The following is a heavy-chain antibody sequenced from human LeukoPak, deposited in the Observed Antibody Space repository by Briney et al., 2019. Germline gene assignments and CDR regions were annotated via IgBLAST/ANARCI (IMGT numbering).Heavy chain of an antibody. J-gene: IGHJ6*03. CDR1: GGSISSGGYY. V-gene: IGHV4-30-2*01. D-gene: IGHD6-13*01. Sequence: SETLSLTCTVSGGSISSGGYYWSWIRQPPGKSLEWIGYIYHSGSTYYNPSLKSRVTISVDRSKNQFSLKLSSVTAADTAVYYCARALYSSSFYYYYYMDVWGKGTTVTVSS. CDR2: IYHSGST. CDR3: ARALYSSSFYYYYYMDV.